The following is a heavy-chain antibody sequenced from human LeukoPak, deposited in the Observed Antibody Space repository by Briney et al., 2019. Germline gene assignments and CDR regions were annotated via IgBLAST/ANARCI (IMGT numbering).Heavy chain of an antibody. V-gene: IGHV3-21*01. J-gene: IGHJ4*02. CDR3: ARAKMQDYYFDY. Sequence: GGSLRLSCAASGFTFSSYSMNWVRQAPGKGLEWVSSISSSSSYIYYADSVKGRFTISRDNAKNSLYLQMNSLRAEDTAVYYCARAKMQDYYFDYWGQGTLVTVSS. CDR1: GFTFSSYS. CDR2: ISSSSSYI.